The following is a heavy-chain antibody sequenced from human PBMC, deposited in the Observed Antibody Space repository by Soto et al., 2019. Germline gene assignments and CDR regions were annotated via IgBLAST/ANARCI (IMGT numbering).Heavy chain of an antibody. CDR3: ARLCGDYVDYYYVMDV. V-gene: IGHV5-10-1*01. J-gene: IGHJ6*02. Sequence: HGESLKISCKGSGYSFTSYWISWVRQMPGKGLEWMGRIDPSDSYTNYSPSFQGHVTISADKSISTAYLQWSSLKASDTAMYYCARLCGDYVDYYYVMDVWGQGTTVTVSS. CDR2: IDPSDSYT. D-gene: IGHD4-17*01. CDR1: GYSFTSYW.